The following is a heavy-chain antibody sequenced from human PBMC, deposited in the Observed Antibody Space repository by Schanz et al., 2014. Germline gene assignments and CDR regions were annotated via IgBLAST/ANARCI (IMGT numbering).Heavy chain of an antibody. J-gene: IGHJ4*02. CDR3: VRDGDERLVVIFDQ. Sequence: QVQLVQSGAEVQKPGASVMLSCKTSGYSFNLFGVSWVRQAPGQGLEWMGWISAYNGNMNYAPKFQGRVTMTTDTSTXTAYMELRNLRSDDTAVYYCVRDGDERLVVIFDQWGQGTLVTVSS. D-gene: IGHD3-22*01. CDR2: ISAYNGNM. V-gene: IGHV1-18*04. CDR1: GYSFNLFG.